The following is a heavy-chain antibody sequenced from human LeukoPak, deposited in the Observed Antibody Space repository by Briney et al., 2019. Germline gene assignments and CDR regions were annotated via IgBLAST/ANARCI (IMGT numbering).Heavy chain of an antibody. CDR3: AKESLRVLPAATFDY. V-gene: IGHV3-30*02. Sequence: GGSLRLSCPASGFTFRSLGLHWVRQAPGKGLEWVAFVENDGTTKYYADSVKGRFSISRDHSKNTLYLQMDSLRAEDTAVYYCAKESLRVLPAATFDYWGQGTLVTVSS. J-gene: IGHJ4*02. CDR2: VENDGTTK. D-gene: IGHD2-2*01. CDR1: GFTFRSLG.